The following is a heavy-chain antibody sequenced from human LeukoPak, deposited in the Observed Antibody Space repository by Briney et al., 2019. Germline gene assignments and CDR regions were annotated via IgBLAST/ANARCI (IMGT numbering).Heavy chain of an antibody. CDR1: GFTFSSYA. CDR3: ATITGMATGFDY. J-gene: IGHJ4*02. CDR2: ISSNGGST. D-gene: IGHD5-18*01. V-gene: IGHV3-64*01. Sequence: SGGSLRLSCAASGFTFSSYAMHWVRQAPGKGLEYVSAISSNGGSTYYANSVKGRFTISRDNSKNTLYLQMGSLRAEDMAVYYCATITGMATGFDYWGQGTLVTVSS.